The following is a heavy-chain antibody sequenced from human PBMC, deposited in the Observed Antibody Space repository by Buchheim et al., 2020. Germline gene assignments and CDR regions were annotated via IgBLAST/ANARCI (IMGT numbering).Heavy chain of an antibody. CDR2: INHSGST. J-gene: IGHJ5*02. Sequence: QVQLQQWGAGLLKPSETLSLTCAVYGGSFSGYYWSWIRQPPGKGLEWIGEINHSGSTNYNPSLKSRVTISVDTSKNQFSLELSSVTAADTAVHYCARALRYFDWLLHWFDPWGQGTL. V-gene: IGHV4-34*01. CDR1: GGSFSGYY. D-gene: IGHD3-9*01. CDR3: ARALRYFDWLLHWFDP.